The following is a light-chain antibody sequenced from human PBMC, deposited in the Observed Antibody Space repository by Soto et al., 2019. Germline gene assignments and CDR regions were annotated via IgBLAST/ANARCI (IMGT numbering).Light chain of an antibody. CDR3: TSSTGISTLL. CDR1: TNDVGGFNY. V-gene: IGLV2-8*01. Sequence: QSVLTQPPSASGSAGQSVTISCTGPTNDVGGFNYVSWYQQHPGRVPKLIIYEVDKRPSGVPDRFSGSKSGNTASLTVTGLQADDEADYYCTSSTGISTLLFATGTKVTVL. J-gene: IGLJ1*01. CDR2: EVD.